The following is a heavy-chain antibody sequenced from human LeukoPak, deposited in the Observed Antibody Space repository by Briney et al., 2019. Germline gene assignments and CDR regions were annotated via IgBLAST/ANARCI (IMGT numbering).Heavy chain of an antibody. V-gene: IGHV3-30-3*01. CDR2: ISYDGSNK. Sequence: GGSLRLSCAASGFTFSSYAMHWVRQAPGKGLEWVAVISYDGSNKYYADSVKGRFTISRDNSKNTLYLQMNSLRAEDTAVYYCARACSSTSCYAGFDYWGQGTLVTVSS. CDR3: ARACSSTSCYAGFDY. CDR1: GFTFSSYA. J-gene: IGHJ4*02. D-gene: IGHD2-2*01.